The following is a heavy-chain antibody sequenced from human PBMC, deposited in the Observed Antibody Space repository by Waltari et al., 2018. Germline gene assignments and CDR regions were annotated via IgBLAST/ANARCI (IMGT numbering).Heavy chain of an antibody. J-gene: IGHJ6*02. CDR1: GGSISSGSYY. CDR3: ARVGARGFRYGMDV. V-gene: IGHV4-61*09. Sequence: QVQLQESGPGLVKPSQTLSLTCTVSGGSISSGSYYWSWIRQPAGKGLEWIGYIYTSGSTNYNPSLKSRGTISVDTSKNQFSLKLSSVTAADTAVYYCARVGARGFRYGMDVWGQGTTVTVSS. D-gene: IGHD1-26*01. CDR2: IYTSGST.